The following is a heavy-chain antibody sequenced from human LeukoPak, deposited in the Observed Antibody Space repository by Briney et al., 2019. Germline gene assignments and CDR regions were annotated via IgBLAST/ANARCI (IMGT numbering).Heavy chain of an antibody. D-gene: IGHD3/OR15-3a*01. CDR3: ARGGLSDFDY. CDR2: IIPIFGTA. CDR1: GGTFSSYA. V-gene: IGHV1-69*05. J-gene: IGHJ4*02. Sequence: ASVKVSCKASGGTFSSYAISWVRQAPGQGLEWMGGIIPIFGTANYAQKFQGRVTITTDESTSTAYMELSSLRSEDTAVYNCARGGLSDFDYWGQGTLVTVSS.